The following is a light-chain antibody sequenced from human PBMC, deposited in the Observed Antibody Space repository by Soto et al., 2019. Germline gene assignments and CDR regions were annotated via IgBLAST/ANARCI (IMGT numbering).Light chain of an antibody. J-gene: IGLJ1*01. CDR3: QVWDNVDDHIYV. CDR1: NIDSRT. V-gene: IGLV3-21*02. Sequence: SFELTQPPSVSVGPGQTATISCGENNIDSRTVHWYQQKPGQAPLLVVYDNSFRPSGIPNRFSGSNSGNTATLTISRVEAGDEADYYCQVWDNVDDHIYVFGTGTKV. CDR2: DNS.